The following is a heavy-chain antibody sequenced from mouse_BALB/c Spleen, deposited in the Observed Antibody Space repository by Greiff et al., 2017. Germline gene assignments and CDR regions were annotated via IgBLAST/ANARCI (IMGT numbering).Heavy chain of an antibody. D-gene: IGHD1-2*01. J-gene: IGHJ3*01. CDR3: ARVTTATAWFAY. Sequence: EVKLVESGGGLVKPGGSLKLSCAASGFTFSSYAMSWVRQTPEKRLEWVASISSGGSTYYPDSVKGRFTISRDNARNILYLQMSSLRSEDTAMYYCARVTTATAWFAYGGQGTLVTVSA. CDR2: ISSGGST. CDR1: GFTFSSYA. V-gene: IGHV5-6-5*01.